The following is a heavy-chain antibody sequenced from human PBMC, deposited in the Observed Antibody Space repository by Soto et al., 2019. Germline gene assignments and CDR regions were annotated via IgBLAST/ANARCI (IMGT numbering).Heavy chain of an antibody. Sequence: QVQLVQSGAEVKKPGASVKVSCKASGYTFIHYYIYWVRQAPGQGLEWMAIINPNGGSTNYAQKFRGRLTMTSDTPTTTVSMELNTLGYDDTAVYFFARSLLQGDFWGQGTLVTVSS. V-gene: IGHV1-46*01. CDR2: INPNGGST. CDR1: GYTFIHYY. D-gene: IGHD2-21*01. J-gene: IGHJ4*02. CDR3: ARSLLQGDF.